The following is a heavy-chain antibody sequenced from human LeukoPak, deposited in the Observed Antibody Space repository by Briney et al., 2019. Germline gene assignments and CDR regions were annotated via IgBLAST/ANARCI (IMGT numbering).Heavy chain of an antibody. CDR1: GYTFTGYY. Sequence: ASVKVSCKASGYTFTGYYMHWVRQAPGQGLEWMGWINPNSGGTNYAQKFQGRVTMTRDTSISTAYMELSRLRSDDTAVYYCARAPTPYISGWHGDYWGQGTVVTVSS. CDR2: INPNSGGT. J-gene: IGHJ4*02. V-gene: IGHV1-2*02. D-gene: IGHD6-19*01. CDR3: ARAPTPYISGWHGDY.